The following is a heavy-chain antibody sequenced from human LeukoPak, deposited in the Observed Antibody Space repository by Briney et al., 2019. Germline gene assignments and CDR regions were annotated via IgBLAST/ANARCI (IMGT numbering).Heavy chain of an antibody. V-gene: IGHV6-1*01. Sequence: SQTRSLTCAISGDSVSNNSAAWNSIRQSPSRGLEWLGRTYYRSKWDSNYALSVQSRVTIKADTSKKQISLQLNSVTTEDTAVSYCARGTAAPGFGFWGQGTLVTVSS. CDR1: GDSVSNNSAA. CDR3: ARGTAAPGFGF. CDR2: TYYRSKWDS. D-gene: IGHD6-13*01. J-gene: IGHJ4*02.